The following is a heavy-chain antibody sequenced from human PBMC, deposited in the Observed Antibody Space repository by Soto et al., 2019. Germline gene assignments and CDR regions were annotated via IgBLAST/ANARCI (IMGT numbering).Heavy chain of an antibody. D-gene: IGHD5-12*01. CDR3: VREGRGSFDF. CDR1: GFIFTNYA. CDR2: IGGRGNSA. J-gene: IGHJ3*01. Sequence: GGSLRLSCAASGFIFTNYAMNWVRQAPGKGLEWVSVIGGRGNSAYYADSVQGRFTISGDNSKNTLSLQMSSLTADDTAIYYCVREGRGSFDFWGRGTMVTVSS. V-gene: IGHV3-23*01.